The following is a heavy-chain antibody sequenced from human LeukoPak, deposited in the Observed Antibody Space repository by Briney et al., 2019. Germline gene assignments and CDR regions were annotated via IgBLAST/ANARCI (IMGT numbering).Heavy chain of an antibody. J-gene: IGHJ4*02. CDR1: GGSISSNY. Sequence: SETLSLTCPVSGGSISSNYWSWIRQPPGKGLGWIGYFFYSGSTNYNPSLKSRVTISVDTSKNQFSLKLSSVTAADTAVYYCARVTMGYDSSGPLNYFDYWGQGTLVTVSS. CDR2: FFYSGST. CDR3: ARVTMGYDSSGPLNYFDY. D-gene: IGHD3-22*01. V-gene: IGHV4-59*01.